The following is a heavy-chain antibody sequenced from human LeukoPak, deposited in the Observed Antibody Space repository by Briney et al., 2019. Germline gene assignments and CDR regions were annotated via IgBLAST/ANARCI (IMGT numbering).Heavy chain of an antibody. V-gene: IGHV4-39*07. CDR3: ARDRDGYNLDAFDI. D-gene: IGHD5-24*01. Sequence: SETLSLTCTVSGDSISSSSYYWGWIRQPPGKGLEWIGCIYYSGSTYYHPSLKSRVSISVDTSKNQFSLKLSSVTAADTAVYYCARDRDGYNLDAFDIWGQGTMVTVSS. CDR2: IYYSGST. J-gene: IGHJ3*02. CDR1: GDSISSSSYY.